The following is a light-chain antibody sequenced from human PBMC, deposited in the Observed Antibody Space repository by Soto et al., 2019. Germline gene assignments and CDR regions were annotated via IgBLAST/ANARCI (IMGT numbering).Light chain of an antibody. Sequence: QSVLTQPASVSGSPGQSITISCTGTSSDVGGYNYVSWYQQHPGKAPKLMTYDVSNRPSGVSNRFSGSKSGNTASLTISGLQAEDEADYYCSSYTRTSPVVFGGGTQLTVL. CDR3: SSYTRTSPVV. CDR1: SSDVGGYNY. V-gene: IGLV2-14*01. J-gene: IGLJ2*01. CDR2: DVS.